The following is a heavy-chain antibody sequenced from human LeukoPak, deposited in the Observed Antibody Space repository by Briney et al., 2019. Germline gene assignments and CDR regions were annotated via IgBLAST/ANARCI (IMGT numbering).Heavy chain of an antibody. CDR3: ARDLAVAGLDY. Sequence: QPGGSLRLSCAVSGLTFSNYAMSWVRQAPGKGLEWVANIKQDGSEKYYVDSVKGRFTISRDNAKNSLYLQMNSLRAEDTAVYYCARDLAVAGLDYWGQGTLVTVSS. D-gene: IGHD6-19*01. J-gene: IGHJ4*02. CDR1: GLTFSNYA. V-gene: IGHV3-7*01. CDR2: IKQDGSEK.